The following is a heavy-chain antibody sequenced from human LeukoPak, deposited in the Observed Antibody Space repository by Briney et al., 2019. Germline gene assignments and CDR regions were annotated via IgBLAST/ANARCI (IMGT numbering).Heavy chain of an antibody. Sequence: GGSLGLSCAASGFTFSGYAMSWVRQVPGKGLEWVSTISHSGVTTYYADPVRGRFTISRDNSKNTLYLQMNSLGADDTAVYYCAKDIAKNSPYGMDVWGQGTTVTVSS. CDR2: ISHSGVTT. J-gene: IGHJ6*02. CDR3: AKDIAKNSPYGMDV. D-gene: IGHD6-13*01. CDR1: GFTFSGYA. V-gene: IGHV3-23*01.